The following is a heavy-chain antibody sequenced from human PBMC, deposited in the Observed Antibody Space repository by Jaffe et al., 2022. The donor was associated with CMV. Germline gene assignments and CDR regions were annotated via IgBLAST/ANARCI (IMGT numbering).Heavy chain of an antibody. J-gene: IGHJ4*02. CDR3: TKGRGVRSIWDY. CDR1: GFTVSDNY. CDR2: FYTGGNT. V-gene: IGHV3-53*01. Sequence: EVQLVESGGGLIQPGGSLRLSCAASGFTVSDNYMNWVRQAPGKGLEWVSTFYTGGNTYYAGSVEGRFTISGDNSKNSVYLQMNGVRAEDTAIYYCTKGRGVRSIWDYWGQGILVTVSS. D-gene: IGHD2-8*01.